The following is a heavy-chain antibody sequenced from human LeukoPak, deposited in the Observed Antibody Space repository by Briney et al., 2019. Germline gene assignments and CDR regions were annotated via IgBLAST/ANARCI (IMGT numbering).Heavy chain of an antibody. CDR2: IIPIFGTA. CDR1: GGTFGSYA. CDR3: ARESSSYDSNYYYHYMDV. Sequence: SVKVSCKASGGTFGSYAISWVRQAPGQGLEWMGGIIPIFGTANNAQKFQGRVTITTDESTSTAYMELSSLRSEDTAVYYCARESSSYDSNYYYHYMDVWGKGTTVTVSS. V-gene: IGHV1-69*05. J-gene: IGHJ6*03. D-gene: IGHD3-3*01.